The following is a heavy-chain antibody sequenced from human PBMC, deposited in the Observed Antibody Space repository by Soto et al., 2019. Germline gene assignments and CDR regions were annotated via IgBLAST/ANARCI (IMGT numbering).Heavy chain of an antibody. CDR2: ISGSDGKT. Sequence: GGALRLYCAASGFSFVSYALSWVRQAPGKGLEWVSTISGSDGKTFYADAVKGRFSISRDTSQNTLYLQMNSLRADDTATYYCARWSYLDYWGQGTRVTVSS. CDR3: ARWSYLDY. J-gene: IGHJ4*02. CDR1: GFSFVSYA. V-gene: IGHV3-23*01. D-gene: IGHD3-3*01.